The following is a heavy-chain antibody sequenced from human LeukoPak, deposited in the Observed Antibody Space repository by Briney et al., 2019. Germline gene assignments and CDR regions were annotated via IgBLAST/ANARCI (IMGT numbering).Heavy chain of an antibody. CDR2: ISYDGSDK. CDR3: ARDRSYGSFDY. J-gene: IGHJ4*02. Sequence: QSGGSLRLSCTASGFTFSNHGMHWVRQAPGKGLEWVAVISYDGSDKYFADSVKGRFTISRDNAKNALYLQMNSLTAEDTALYHCARDRSYGSFDYWGQGTLVTVSS. D-gene: IGHD5-18*01. CDR1: GFTFSNHG. V-gene: IGHV3-30*03.